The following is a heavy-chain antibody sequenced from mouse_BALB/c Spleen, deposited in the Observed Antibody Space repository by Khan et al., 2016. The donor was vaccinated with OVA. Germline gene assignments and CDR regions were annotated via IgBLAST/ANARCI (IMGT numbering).Heavy chain of an antibody. CDR3: ARSSMAN. V-gene: IGHV3-2*02. CDR1: GYSITSDYV. J-gene: IGHJ2*01. CDR2: ISYSGST. D-gene: IGHD2-10*02. Sequence: EVQLQESGPGLVKPSQSLSLTCTVTGYSITSDYVWNWIRQFPGNKLEWRGYISYSGSTSYNLSLKRSITITRDTSKNQFFMQVNSVTTEDTATYYCARSSMANWGQGTTLTVSS.